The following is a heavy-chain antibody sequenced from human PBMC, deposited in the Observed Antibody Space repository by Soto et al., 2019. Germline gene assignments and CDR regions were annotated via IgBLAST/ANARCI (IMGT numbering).Heavy chain of an antibody. CDR1: GFTFSDSF. CDR2: ISGRDGNI. CDR3: AGDQGPNYMAV. V-gene: IGHV3-11*01. Sequence: QVQLVASGGGLVKPGGSLRLSCAASGFTFSDSFMSWSRQTPGKGLEWLSYISGRDGNIYYPDSVRGRCTLSRDNAKNSVYLQMNSLRAEDTAVYYCAGDQGPNYMAVWGKGTTVTVS. J-gene: IGHJ6*03.